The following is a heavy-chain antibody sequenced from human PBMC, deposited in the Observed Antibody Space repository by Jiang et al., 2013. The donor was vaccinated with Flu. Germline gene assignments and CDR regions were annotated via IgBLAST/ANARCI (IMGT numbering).Heavy chain of an antibody. D-gene: IGHD3-10*01. J-gene: IGHJ4*02. CDR2: ISGSGGST. Sequence: SAISGSGGSTYYADSVKGRFTISRDNSKNTLYLQMNSLRAEDTAVYYCAKNEYYGSGSYQSWGQGTLVTVSS. CDR3: AKNEYYGSGSYQS. V-gene: IGHV3-23*01.